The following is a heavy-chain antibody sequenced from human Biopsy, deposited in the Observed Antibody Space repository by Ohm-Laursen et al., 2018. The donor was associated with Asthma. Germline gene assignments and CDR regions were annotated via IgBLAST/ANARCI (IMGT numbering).Heavy chain of an antibody. CDR1: GFAVSRDH. D-gene: IGHD3-3*02. V-gene: IGHV3-66*01. Sequence: GSLRLSCTASGFAVSRDHMFWVRQAPGKGLEWVSVIYSGGTSHTADSVRGRFTISRDYSKNTLYLQMNSLRAEDTAVYYCARTFHFWSPYHAEHYQLWGQGTLVTVSP. CDR3: ARTFHFWSPYHAEHYQL. CDR2: IYSGGTS. J-gene: IGHJ1*01.